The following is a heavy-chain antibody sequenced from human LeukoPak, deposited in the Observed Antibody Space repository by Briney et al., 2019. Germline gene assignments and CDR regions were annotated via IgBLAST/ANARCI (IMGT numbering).Heavy chain of an antibody. V-gene: IGHV3-66*01. CDR1: GFTVSSNY. CDR3: ARGTMFPYYFDY. Sequence: HPGGSLRLSCAASGFTVSSNYMSWVRQAPGKGLEWVSVIYSGGSTYYADSVKGRFTISRDNSKNTLYLQMNSLRAEDTAVYYCARGTMFPYYFDYWGQGTLVTVSS. D-gene: IGHD3-10*02. J-gene: IGHJ4*02. CDR2: IYSGGST.